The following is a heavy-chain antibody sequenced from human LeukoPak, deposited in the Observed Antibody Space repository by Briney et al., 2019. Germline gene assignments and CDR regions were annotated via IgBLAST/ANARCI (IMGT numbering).Heavy chain of an antibody. V-gene: IGHV4-39*07. CDR1: GGSISSSSYY. CDR2: IYYSGST. CDR3: ARAYYYYGSGSENNAFDI. Sequence: PSETLSLTCTVSGGSISSSSYYWGWIRQPPGKGLEWIGSIYYSGSTYYNPSLKSRVTISVDTSKNQFSLKLSSVTAADTAVYYCARAYYYYGSGSENNAFDIWGQGTMVTVSS. D-gene: IGHD3-10*01. J-gene: IGHJ3*02.